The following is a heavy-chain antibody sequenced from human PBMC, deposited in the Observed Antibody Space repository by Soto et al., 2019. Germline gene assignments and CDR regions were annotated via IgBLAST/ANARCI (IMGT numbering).Heavy chain of an antibody. CDR2: IKRDIDGGTI. D-gene: IGHD2-15*01. V-gene: IGHV3-15*07. CDR1: GFAFDNAW. CDR3: TTGGGGAYPFDI. Sequence: EVRLVESGGGLVQPGGSLRLSCAASGFAFDNAWMTWVRLAPGRGLEWVGRIKRDIDGGTIDYAAPVKGRFTVSRDDSRNTLYLQMDSLKSEDTAVYFCTTGGGGAYPFDIWGQGTQVTVSS. J-gene: IGHJ4*02.